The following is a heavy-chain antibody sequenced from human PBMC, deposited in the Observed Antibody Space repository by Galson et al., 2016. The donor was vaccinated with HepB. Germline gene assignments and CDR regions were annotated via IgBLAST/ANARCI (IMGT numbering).Heavy chain of an antibody. Sequence: SVKVSCKASGYTLTSYHMHWVRQAPGQGLEWMGLINPSDGSTRFSQKFQGRVTLTRDTSTSTVYLELSRLRSEDTAVYFCGGALHPLGRQVIGSYYGMDVWGQGTTVTVSS. D-gene: IGHD3-10*01. CDR1: GYTLTSYH. CDR3: GGALHPLGRQVIGSYYGMDV. V-gene: IGHV1-46*01. CDR2: INPSDGST. J-gene: IGHJ6*02.